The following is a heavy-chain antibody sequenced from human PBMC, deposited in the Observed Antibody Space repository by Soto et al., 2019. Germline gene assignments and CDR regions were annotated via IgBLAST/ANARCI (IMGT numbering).Heavy chain of an antibody. D-gene: IGHD1-26*01. CDR1: GFTFSSYW. Sequence: PGGSLRLSCVGSGFTFSSYWMTWVRQAPGKGLEWVSYISGTSSSIYYADSVKGRFTISRDNAKNSLYLQMDSLRDEDTAVYYCACAKYAGSYRLDYWGQGTLVTVSS. CDR2: ISGTSSSI. V-gene: IGHV3-48*02. J-gene: IGHJ4*02. CDR3: ACAKYAGSYRLDY.